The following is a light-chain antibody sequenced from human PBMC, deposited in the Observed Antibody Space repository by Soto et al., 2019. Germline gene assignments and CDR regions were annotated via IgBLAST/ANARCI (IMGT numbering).Light chain of an antibody. CDR1: QSISTS. Sequence: DIQMTQSPPSLSASVGDRVSITCRASQSISTSLNWYQQEPGKAPKLLTYSPSNLQIGAPSRFIGSGSGTDFTLSISSLQPEDFATYYCQQSYSTPRYTFGQGTKLEIK. V-gene: IGKV1-39*01. CDR2: SPS. CDR3: QQSYSTPRYT. J-gene: IGKJ2*01.